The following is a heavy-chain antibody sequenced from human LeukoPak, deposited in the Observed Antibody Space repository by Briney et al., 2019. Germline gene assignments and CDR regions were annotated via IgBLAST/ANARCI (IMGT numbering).Heavy chain of an antibody. CDR3: ARRGRTLRERADNWFDP. D-gene: IGHD2-15*01. CDR2: IIPIFGTA. CDR1: GGTFSIYA. Sequence: SVTVSFTASGGTFSIYAISWVRQAPGQGLEWMGGIIPIFGTANYAQKFQGRVTITADESTSTAYMELSSLRSEDTAVYYCARRGRTLRERADNWFDPWGQGTLVTVSS. V-gene: IGHV1-69*13. J-gene: IGHJ5*02.